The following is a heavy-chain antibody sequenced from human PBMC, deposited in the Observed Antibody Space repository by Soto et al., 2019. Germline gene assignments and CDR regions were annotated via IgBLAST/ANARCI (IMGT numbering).Heavy chain of an antibody. V-gene: IGHV4-31*03. J-gene: IGHJ6*03. CDR1: GGSISSGGYY. CDR3: ARVVVVPAATNYYYYYYMDV. D-gene: IGHD2-2*01. CDR2: IYYSGST. Sequence: SETLSLTCTVSGGSISSGGYYWSWIRQHPGKGLEWIGYIYYSGSTYYNPSLKSRVTISVDTSKNQLSLKLSSVTAADTAVYYCARVVVVPAATNYYYYYYMDVWGKGTTVTVSS.